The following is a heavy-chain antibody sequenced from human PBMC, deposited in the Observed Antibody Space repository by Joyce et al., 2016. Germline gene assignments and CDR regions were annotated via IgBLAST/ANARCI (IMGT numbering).Heavy chain of an antibody. V-gene: IGHV2-5*01. CDR1: GFSLSTRGEG. J-gene: IGHJ4*02. CDR2: IYWNDDK. CDR3: AHEDTASTFDY. Sequence: QITLKESGPTLVKPTQTLTLNCSFSGFSLSTRGEGVGWIRQPPGKALEWLALIYWNDDKRYSPSLESRVTIAKDTSKNQVVLTMTNMDPVDTATYFCAHEDTASTFDYWGQGILVTVSS.